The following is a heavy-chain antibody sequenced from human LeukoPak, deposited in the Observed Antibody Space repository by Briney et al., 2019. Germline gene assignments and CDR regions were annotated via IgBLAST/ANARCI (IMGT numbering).Heavy chain of an antibody. J-gene: IGHJ4*02. V-gene: IGHV3-21*01. CDR2: ISSSSSYI. CDR1: GFTFSSYS. D-gene: IGHD3-22*01. Sequence: GGSLRLSCAASGFTFSSYSMNWVRQAPGKGLEWVSSISSSSSYIYYAESVKGRFTISRDNAKNSLYLQMNSLRAEDTAVYYCARVSVFGGDSSGYSDYWGQGTLVTVSS. CDR3: ARVSVFGGDSSGYSDY.